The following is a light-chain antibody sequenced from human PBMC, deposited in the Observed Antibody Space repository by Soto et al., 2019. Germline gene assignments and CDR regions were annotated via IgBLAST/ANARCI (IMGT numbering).Light chain of an antibody. CDR1: SSNIGSNT. Sequence: QSVLTQPPSASGTPGQRVTISCSGRSSNIGSNTVNWYQQLPGTAPKLLIYSNHQRPSGVPDRFSGSKSGTSASLAISGLQSEDEVAYYCAAWDDSLNGPVFGTGTKLTVL. CDR2: SNH. J-gene: IGLJ1*01. CDR3: AAWDDSLNGPV. V-gene: IGLV1-44*01.